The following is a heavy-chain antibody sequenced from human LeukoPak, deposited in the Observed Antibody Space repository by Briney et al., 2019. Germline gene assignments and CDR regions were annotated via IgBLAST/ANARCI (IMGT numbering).Heavy chain of an antibody. CDR2: ISYDGSNK. V-gene: IGHV3-30*04. J-gene: IGHJ4*02. Sequence: PGGSLRLSCAASGFTFSSYAMHWVRQAPGKGLEWVAVISYDGSNKYYADSVKGRFTISRDNSKNTLYLQMNSLRAEDTAVYYCAEDQGFQYYFDYWGQGTLVTVSS. CDR1: GFTFSSYA. CDR3: AEDQGFQYYFDY.